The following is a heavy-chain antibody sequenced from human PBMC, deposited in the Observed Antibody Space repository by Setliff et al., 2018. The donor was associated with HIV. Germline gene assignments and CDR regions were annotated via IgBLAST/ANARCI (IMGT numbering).Heavy chain of an antibody. CDR3: ARPTNIDTLYYGSQTFYMYYYGLDV. Sequence: ETLSLTCVVSGYSISSGYYWGWIRQPPGTGLEWVSSISSTGTYIYYADSMKGRFTISRDNAKNSLYLQMNSLRADDTAVYFCARPTNIDTLYYGSQTFYMYYYGLDVWGQGTTVTVSS. D-gene: IGHD1-26*01. CDR1: GYSISSGYY. CDR2: ISSTGTYI. V-gene: IGHV3-21*01. J-gene: IGHJ6*02.